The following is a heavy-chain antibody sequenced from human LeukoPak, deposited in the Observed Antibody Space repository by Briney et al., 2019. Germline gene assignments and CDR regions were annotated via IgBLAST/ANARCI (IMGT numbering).Heavy chain of an antibody. CDR2: IKQDGSEK. J-gene: IGHJ4*02. D-gene: IGHD3-22*01. V-gene: IGHV3-7*03. Sequence: GGSLRLSCAASGFTFSSYWMSWVRQAPGKGLEWVANIKQDGSEKYYVDSVKGRFTISRDNAKNSLYLQMNSLRAEDTAVYYCALNTYYYDSSGYYWGQGTLATVSS. CDR3: ALNTYYYDSSGYY. CDR1: GFTFSSYW.